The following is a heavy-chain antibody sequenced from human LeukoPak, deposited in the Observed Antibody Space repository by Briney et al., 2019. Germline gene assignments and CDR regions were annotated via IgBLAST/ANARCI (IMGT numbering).Heavy chain of an antibody. J-gene: IGHJ3*02. D-gene: IGHD3-22*01. CDR3: ARRYRTMIVVVRSGDAFDI. Sequence: SETLSLTCAVYGGSFSGYYWSWIRQPPGKGLEWIGEINHSGSTNYNPSLKSRVTISVDTSKNQFSLKLSSVTAADTAVYYCARRYRTMIVVVRSGDAFDIWGQGTMVTVSS. V-gene: IGHV4-34*01. CDR1: GGSFSGYY. CDR2: INHSGST.